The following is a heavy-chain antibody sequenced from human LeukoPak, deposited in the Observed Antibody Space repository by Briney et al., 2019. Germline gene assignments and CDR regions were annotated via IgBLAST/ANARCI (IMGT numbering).Heavy chain of an antibody. CDR2: MNPNSGNT. CDR3: ARTMVRGVISAYDYGMDV. Sequence: ASVKVSCKASGYTFTSYDINWVRQATGQGLEWMGWMNPNSGNTGYAQKFQGRVTMTRNTSISTAYMELSSLRSEDTAVYYCARTMVRGVISAYDYGMDVWGQGTTVTVSS. V-gene: IGHV1-8*01. CDR1: GYTFTSYD. J-gene: IGHJ6*02. D-gene: IGHD3-10*01.